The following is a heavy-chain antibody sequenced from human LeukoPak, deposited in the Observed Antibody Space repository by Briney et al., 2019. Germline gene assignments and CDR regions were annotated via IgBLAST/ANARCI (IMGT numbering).Heavy chain of an antibody. J-gene: IGHJ5*02. V-gene: IGHV3-74*01. Sequence: GGSLRLSCAASGFTFSTYWMHWVRQAPGKGLVWVSRISSDGTNAGYADSVKGRFTISRDNAKNTVYLQMNSLRAEDTAVYYCVRDGGNYWFDPWGQGTLVTVSS. CDR1: GFTFSTYW. D-gene: IGHD4-23*01. CDR2: ISSDGTNA. CDR3: VRDGGNYWFDP.